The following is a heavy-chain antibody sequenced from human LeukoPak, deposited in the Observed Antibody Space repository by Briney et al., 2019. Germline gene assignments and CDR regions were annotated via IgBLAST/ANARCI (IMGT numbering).Heavy chain of an antibody. CDR2: INPGDSDT. Sequence: GESLKISCKGSGYSFSSYWIAWVRQMPGKGLEWMGIINPGDSDTRYSPSFQGQVTISADKSVTTAYLQWSSLKASDTAMYYCAKARSYSHYIMDGWGQGTTVTVSS. CDR1: GYSFSSYW. CDR3: AKARSYSHYIMDG. J-gene: IGHJ6*02. D-gene: IGHD6-6*01. V-gene: IGHV5-51*01.